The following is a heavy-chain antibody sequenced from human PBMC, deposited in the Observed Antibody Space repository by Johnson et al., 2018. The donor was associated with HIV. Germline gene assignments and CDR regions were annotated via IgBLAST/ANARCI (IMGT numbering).Heavy chain of an antibody. CDR3: ARQHYYGSGSYPGAFDI. V-gene: IGHV3-20*04. CDR1: GFTFDDYG. D-gene: IGHD3-10*01. J-gene: IGHJ3*02. Sequence: VQLVESGGVVVQPGGSLRLSCAASGFTFDDYGMSWVRQAPGKGLEWASGINGNGGSTGYADSVKGRFTISRDNAKNSLYLKMNSLRAEDTALYYCARQHYYGSGSYPGAFDIWGQGTMVTVSS. CDR2: INGNGGST.